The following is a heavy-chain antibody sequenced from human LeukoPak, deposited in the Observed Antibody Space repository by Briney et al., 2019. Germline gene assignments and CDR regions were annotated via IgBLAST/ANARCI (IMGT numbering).Heavy chain of an antibody. D-gene: IGHD1-1*01. CDR2: IYYSGSI. Sequence: SETLSLTCTVSGGSISSYYWSWIRQPPGKGLEWIGYIYYSGSINYNPSLKSRVTISVDTSKNQFSLKVSSVTAADTTVYYCARGNWYLDYWGQGTLVTVSS. CDR3: ARGNWYLDY. V-gene: IGHV4-59*01. J-gene: IGHJ4*02. CDR1: GGSISSYY.